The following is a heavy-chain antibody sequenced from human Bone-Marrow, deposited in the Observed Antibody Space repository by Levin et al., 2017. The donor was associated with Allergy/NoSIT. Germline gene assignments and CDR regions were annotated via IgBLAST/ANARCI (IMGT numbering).Heavy chain of an antibody. Sequence: GGSLRLSCAASGFSFSNCLMGWVRQAPGKGLEWVSVISGSAGSTNYADSVKGRFTISRDSSKNTLYLQMNSLRDEDTAGYYCAKGGRESGSGSYYKDYFDYWGQGTLVTVSS. CDR3: AKGGRESGSGSYYKDYFDY. D-gene: IGHD3-10*01. J-gene: IGHJ4*02. V-gene: IGHV3-23*01. CDR1: GFSFSNCL. CDR2: ISGSAGST.